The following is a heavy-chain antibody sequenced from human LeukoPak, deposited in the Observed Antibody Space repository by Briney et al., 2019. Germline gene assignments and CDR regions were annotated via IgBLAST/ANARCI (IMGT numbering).Heavy chain of an antibody. Sequence: GGSLRLSCAASGFTFSSYGMHWVRQAPGKGLEWVAVIWYDGSNKYYADSVKGRFTISRDNSKNTLYLQMNSLRAEDTAVYYCAKDLGGSGSFYKDLDYWGQGTLVTVSS. D-gene: IGHD3-10*01. CDR1: GFTFSSYG. CDR3: AKDLGGSGSFYKDLDY. V-gene: IGHV3-30*02. J-gene: IGHJ4*02. CDR2: IWYDGSNK.